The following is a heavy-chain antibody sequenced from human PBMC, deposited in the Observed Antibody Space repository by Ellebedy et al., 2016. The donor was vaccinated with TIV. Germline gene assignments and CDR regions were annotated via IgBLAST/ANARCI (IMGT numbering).Heavy chain of an antibody. J-gene: IGHJ4*02. CDR1: GFMFSNYW. D-gene: IGHD4-23*01. CDR3: AREGSGGFDY. CDR2: IKQDGSKK. Sequence: PGGSLRLSCAASGFMFSNYWMSWVRQAPGKGLEWVANIKQDGSKKEYVDSVKGRFTISRDNAKNSLYLQMNSLRAEDTAVYYCAREGSGGFDYWGQGTLVTVSS. V-gene: IGHV3-7*01.